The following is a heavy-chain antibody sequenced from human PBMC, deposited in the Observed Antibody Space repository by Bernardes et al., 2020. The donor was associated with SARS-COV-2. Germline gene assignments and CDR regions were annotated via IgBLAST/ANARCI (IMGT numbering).Heavy chain of an antibody. Sequence: GGSLRLSCAASGFTFSSYAMNWVRQTPGKGLEWVASIAANGVDTYHAASVRGRFTISRDNSKNTLSLQMNSLRAEDMGVYHCAKATLGSCASTRCYNLDYWGQGTLITVSS. CDR1: GFTFSSYA. V-gene: IGHV3-23*01. CDR2: IAANGVDT. D-gene: IGHD2-2*02. J-gene: IGHJ4*01. CDR3: AKATLGSCASTRCYNLDY.